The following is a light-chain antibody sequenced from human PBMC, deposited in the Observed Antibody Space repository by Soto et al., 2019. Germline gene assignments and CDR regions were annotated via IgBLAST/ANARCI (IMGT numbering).Light chain of an antibody. Sequence: EFVLTQSPGALSVSPGETVTLSCRASQRVDSNSLAWYHHKPGLAPRLLIFGASTRATRIPDRFSGSGSGTDFTLTITRLEPEVSVLYYCQHYVASPLTFGGGTRV. CDR3: QHYVASPLT. J-gene: IGKJ4*01. CDR2: GAS. CDR1: QRVDSNS. V-gene: IGKV3-20*01.